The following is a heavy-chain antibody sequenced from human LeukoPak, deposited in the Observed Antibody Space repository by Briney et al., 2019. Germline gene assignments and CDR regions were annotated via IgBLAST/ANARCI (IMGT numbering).Heavy chain of an antibody. D-gene: IGHD2-21*01. CDR1: GGSISSDNHY. Sequence: SETLSLTCTVSGGSISSDNHYWGWIRQPAGKGLEWIGRISTSGDTHYNPSLKSRVTISVDTSKNQFSLKLSSVTAADTAVYYCARRPGAGSRDCWFDPWGQGTLVTVSS. CDR3: ARRPGAGSRDCWFDP. V-gene: IGHV4-61*02. CDR2: ISTSGDT. J-gene: IGHJ5*02.